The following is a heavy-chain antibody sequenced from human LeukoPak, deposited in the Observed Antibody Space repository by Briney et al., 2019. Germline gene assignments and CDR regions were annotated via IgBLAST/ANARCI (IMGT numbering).Heavy chain of an antibody. CDR1: GYTFTSYG. CDR2: ISAYNGNT. Sequence: ASVKVSCNASGYTFTSYGISWVRQAPGQGLEWMGWISAYNGNTNYAQKLQGRVTMTTDTSTSTAYMELRSLRSDDTAVYYCARVGDYYDSKTNAFDIWGQGTMVTVSS. V-gene: IGHV1-18*01. D-gene: IGHD3-22*01. CDR3: ARVGDYYDSKTNAFDI. J-gene: IGHJ3*02.